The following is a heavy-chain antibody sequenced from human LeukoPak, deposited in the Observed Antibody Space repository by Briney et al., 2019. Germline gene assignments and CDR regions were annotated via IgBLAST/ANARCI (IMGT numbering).Heavy chain of an antibody. D-gene: IGHD3-10*01. J-gene: IGHJ4*02. CDR2: INPNSGGT. V-gene: IGHV1-2*02. CDR3: ATLRGYFDY. Sequence: ASVKVSCKASGYTFNDYYMHWVRQAPGQGLEWMGWINPNSGGTNYAQEFQGRVTMTRDTSISTAYMELSRLRSDDTAVYYCATLRGYFDYWGQGTLVTVSS. CDR1: GYTFNDYY.